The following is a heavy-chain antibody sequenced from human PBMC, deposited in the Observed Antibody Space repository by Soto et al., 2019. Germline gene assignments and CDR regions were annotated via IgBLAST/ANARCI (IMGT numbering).Heavy chain of an antibody. CDR3: AKGNDYIWGSYRHFDY. CDR1: GFTFSSYA. Sequence: GGSLRLSCAASGFTFSSYAMSWVRQAPGKGLEWVSAISGSGGSTYYADSVKGRFTISRDNSKNTLYLQMNSLRAEDTAVYYCAKGNDYIWGSYRHFDYWGQGTLVTVSS. CDR2: ISGSGGST. J-gene: IGHJ4*02. V-gene: IGHV3-23*01. D-gene: IGHD3-16*02.